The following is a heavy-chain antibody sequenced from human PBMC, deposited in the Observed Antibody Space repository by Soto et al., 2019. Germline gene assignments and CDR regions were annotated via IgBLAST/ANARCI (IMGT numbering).Heavy chain of an antibody. Sequence: ARESLKISCKTSGYSFISYWVAWVRQKPGKGLEWMGTFYPGDSTSTYSPSFQGQVTISVDKSISTAYLHLSSLKASDTAMYYCARIIGYCRNNDCSWTFDIWGQGTTVTVSS. J-gene: IGHJ3*02. D-gene: IGHD2-2*03. CDR2: FYPGDSTS. CDR1: GYSFISYW. V-gene: IGHV5-51*01. CDR3: ARIIGYCRNNDCSWTFDI.